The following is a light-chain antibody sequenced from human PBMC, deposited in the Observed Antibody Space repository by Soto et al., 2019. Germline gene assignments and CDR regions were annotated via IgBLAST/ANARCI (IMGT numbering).Light chain of an antibody. CDR1: SSNVGGGNY. Sequence: QSVLTQPPSVSGAPGQRVTISCTGSSSNVGGGNYVSWYQQLPGKAPKLMIYDNTNRPSGVPYRFSGSKSGNTASLTITGLQAEDEADYYCNSYTSSSTYVFGTGTKVTV. J-gene: IGLJ1*01. CDR2: DNT. CDR3: NSYTSSSTYV. V-gene: IGLV2-14*03.